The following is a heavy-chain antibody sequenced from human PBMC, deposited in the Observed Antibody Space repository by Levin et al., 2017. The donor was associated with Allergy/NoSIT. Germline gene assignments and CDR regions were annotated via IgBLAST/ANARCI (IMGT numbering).Heavy chain of an antibody. J-gene: IGHJ3*01. D-gene: IGHD2/OR15-2a*01. CDR3: ARDKTLSERSLFGFDV. CDR2: VYSDGST. Sequence: GGSLRLSCAASGFTVSSNYMNWVRQAPGKGLEWVSVVYSDGSTYYAGSVKGRFTISRDNSKNTLYLQMNSLRAEDTAVYYCARDKTLSERSLFGFDVWGQGTMVTVSS. V-gene: IGHV3-53*01. CDR1: GFTVSSNY.